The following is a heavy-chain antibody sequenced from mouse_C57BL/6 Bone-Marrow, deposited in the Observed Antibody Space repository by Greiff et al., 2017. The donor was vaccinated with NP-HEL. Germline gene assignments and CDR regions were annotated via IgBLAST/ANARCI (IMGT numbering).Heavy chain of an antibody. CDR2: LNRKGGTT. J-gene: IGHJ3*01. V-gene: IGHV1-39*01. Sequence: EVKLMESGPELVHPGVSGKIGCKVVCCSVTDYNSNWVKQSNGKSLQWLGVLNRKGGTTSYNQKFKGKATLTVDQSSSTAYMQLNSLTSEDSAVYYCARRGGYGNFAWFAYWGQGTLVTVSA. CDR3: ARRGGYGNFAWFAY. D-gene: IGHD2-1*01. CDR1: CCSVTDYN.